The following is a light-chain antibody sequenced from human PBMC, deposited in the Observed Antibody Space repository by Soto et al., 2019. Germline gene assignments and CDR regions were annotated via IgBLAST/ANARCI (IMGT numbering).Light chain of an antibody. V-gene: IGKV3-20*01. CDR2: GAS. Sequence: EIVLTQSPGTLSLSPGERATLSCRASQSVSSSYLAWYQQKPGQAPRLLIFGASRRATDIPDRFSGSGSGTDFSLTISTLEPEDFSVYYCQQYGGSSYTFGQGTKLQIK. CDR1: QSVSSSY. J-gene: IGKJ2*01. CDR3: QQYGGSSYT.